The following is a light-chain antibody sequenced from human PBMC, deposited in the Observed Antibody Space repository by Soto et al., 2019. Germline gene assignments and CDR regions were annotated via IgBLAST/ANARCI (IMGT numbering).Light chain of an antibody. J-gene: IGKJ4*01. CDR3: QQYNNWPLT. CDR2: GSS. Sequence: EIVLTQSPATLTASPGERATLSCGTSQSVSSNLAWYQQKPGQAPRLLIYGSSTRATGIPARFSGSGSGTDFTLTISSLQSEDFAVYYCQQYNNWPLTFGGGTKV. V-gene: IGKV3-15*01. CDR1: QSVSSN.